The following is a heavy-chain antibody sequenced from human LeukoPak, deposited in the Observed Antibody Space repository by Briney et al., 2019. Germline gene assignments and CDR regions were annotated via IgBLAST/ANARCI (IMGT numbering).Heavy chain of an antibody. CDR2: INHSGST. Sequence: PSETLSLTCAVYGGSFSGYYWSWIRQPPGKGLEWIGEINHSGSTNYNPSLKSRVTISVDTSKNQFSLKLSSVTAADTAVYYCARVRGNYFPDYWGQGTLVTVPS. V-gene: IGHV4-34*01. CDR1: GGSFSGYY. J-gene: IGHJ4*02. D-gene: IGHD4-11*01. CDR3: ARVRGNYFPDY.